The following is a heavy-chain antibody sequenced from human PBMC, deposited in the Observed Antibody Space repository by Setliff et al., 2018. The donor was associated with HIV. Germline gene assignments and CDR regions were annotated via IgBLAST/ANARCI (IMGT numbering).Heavy chain of an antibody. CDR1: GGSISSYY. J-gene: IGHJ6*03. Sequence: SETLSLTCTVSGGSISSYYWSWIRQPPGKGLEWIGYIYTSGSTNYNPSLKSRVTISVDTSKNQFSLKLSSVTAEDTAVYYCARGPGHDSSGYYYDYYYMDVWGKGTTVTVSS. CDR3: ARGPGHDSSGYYYDYYYMDV. V-gene: IGHV4-4*08. D-gene: IGHD3-22*01. CDR2: IYTSGST.